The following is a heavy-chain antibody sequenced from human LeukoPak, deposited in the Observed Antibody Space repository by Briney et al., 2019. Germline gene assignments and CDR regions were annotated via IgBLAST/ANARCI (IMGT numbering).Heavy chain of an antibody. Sequence: PGGSLTLSCAASGFTFSSNSMNWVRQAPGKGLEWVSSISTSSSYIDYADSVKGRFTISRDNSKNTLYLQMNSLRAEDTAVYYCARGPSGYHNTGGQGTLVTVSS. D-gene: IGHD5-12*01. V-gene: IGHV3-21*01. J-gene: IGHJ4*02. CDR1: GFTFSSNS. CDR3: ARGPSGYHNT. CDR2: ISTSSSYI.